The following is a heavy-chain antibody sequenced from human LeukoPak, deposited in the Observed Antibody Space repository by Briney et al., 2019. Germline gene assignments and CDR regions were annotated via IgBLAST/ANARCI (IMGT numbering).Heavy chain of an antibody. CDR1: GFTFDDYG. CDR3: AKDPYSSLSRYGYMDV. Sequence: GGSLRLSCAASGFTFDDYGMSWVRQAPGKGLEWVSGINWNGGSRGYADSVKGRFTMSRDNAKNSLYLQMNSLRAEDTALYYCAKDPYSSLSRYGYMDVWGKGTTVTVSS. V-gene: IGHV3-20*04. CDR2: INWNGGSR. J-gene: IGHJ6*03. D-gene: IGHD6-13*01.